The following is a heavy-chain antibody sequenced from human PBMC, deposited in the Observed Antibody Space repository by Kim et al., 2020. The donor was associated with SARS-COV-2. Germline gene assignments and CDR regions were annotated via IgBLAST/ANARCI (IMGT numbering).Heavy chain of an antibody. D-gene: IGHD6-13*01. J-gene: IGHJ5*02. Sequence: GESLKISCKGSGYSFTSYWIIWVRHMPGKGLEWMGRIDPSDSYTNYSPSFQGHVTISADKSISTANLQWSSLKASDTAMYYCARLSYSSSWYSRWFDPWGQGTLVTVSS. V-gene: IGHV5-10-1*01. CDR1: GYSFTSYW. CDR2: IDPSDSYT. CDR3: ARLSYSSSWYSRWFDP.